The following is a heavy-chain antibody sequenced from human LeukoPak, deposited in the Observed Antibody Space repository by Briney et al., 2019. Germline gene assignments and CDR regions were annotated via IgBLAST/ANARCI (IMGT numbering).Heavy chain of an antibody. V-gene: IGHV1-46*03. D-gene: IGHD3-3*01. Sequence: ASVKVTCKASGYTFTSYYMHWVRQAPGQGLEWMGIINPSGGSTSYARKFQGRVTMTRDTSTSTVYMELSSLRSEDTAVYYCARGPEFWSGYSYSNWFDPWGQGTLVTVSS. CDR3: ARGPEFWSGYSYSNWFDP. CDR1: GYTFTSYY. J-gene: IGHJ5*02. CDR2: INPSGGST.